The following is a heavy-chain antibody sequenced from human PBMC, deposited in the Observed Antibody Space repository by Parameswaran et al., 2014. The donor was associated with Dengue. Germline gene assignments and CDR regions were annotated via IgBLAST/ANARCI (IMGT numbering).Heavy chain of an antibody. D-gene: IGHD3-22*01. CDR3: ARRFYDGSGVPLDY. CDR2: IYHSGTT. Sequence: RWIRQPPGKGLEWIGEIYHSGTTNYNPSLKSRLTISVDKSKNHFSLKLGSVTAADTAMYYCARRFYDGSGVPLDYWGQGTLVTVSS. J-gene: IGHJ4*02. V-gene: IGHV4-4*02.